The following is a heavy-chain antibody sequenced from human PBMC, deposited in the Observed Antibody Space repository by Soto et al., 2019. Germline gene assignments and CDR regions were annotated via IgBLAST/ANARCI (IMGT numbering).Heavy chain of an antibody. CDR2: IYYSGST. J-gene: IGHJ6*02. Sequence: SETLSLTCTVSGGSISSYYWSWIRQPPGKGLEWIGYIYYSGSTNYNPSLKSRVTISVDTSKNQFSLKLSSVTAADTAVYYCARHSARRTGSYYYYYYGMDVWGQGTTVTISS. D-gene: IGHD1-26*01. CDR3: ARHSARRTGSYYYYYYGMDV. CDR1: GGSISSYY. V-gene: IGHV4-59*08.